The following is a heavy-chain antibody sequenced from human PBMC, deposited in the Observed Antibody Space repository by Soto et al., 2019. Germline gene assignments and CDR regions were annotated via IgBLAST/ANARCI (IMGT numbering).Heavy chain of an antibody. Sequence: QVQLVQSGAEVKKPGSSVKVSCKASGGTFSSYTISWVRQAPGQGLEWMGRIIPILGIANYAQKYQGRVTITADKSTSTAYMERSSLRSEDTAVYYCARDYLLNWFDPWGQGTLVTVSS. CDR1: GGTFSSYT. CDR2: IIPILGIA. J-gene: IGHJ5*02. CDR3: ARDYLLNWFDP. V-gene: IGHV1-69*08.